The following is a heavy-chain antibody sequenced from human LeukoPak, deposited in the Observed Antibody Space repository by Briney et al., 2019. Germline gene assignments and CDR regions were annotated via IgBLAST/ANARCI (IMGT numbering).Heavy chain of an antibody. CDR3: AKDGNDIVVVPAAPDY. D-gene: IGHD2-2*01. V-gene: IGHV3-23*01. Sequence: GGSLRLSCAASGFTVSSNYMSWVRQAPGKGLEWVSAISGSGGSTYYADSVKGRFTISRDNSKNTLYLQMNSLRAEDTAVYYCAKDGNDIVVVPAAPDYWGQGTLVTVSS. CDR2: ISGSGGST. CDR1: GFTVSSNY. J-gene: IGHJ4*02.